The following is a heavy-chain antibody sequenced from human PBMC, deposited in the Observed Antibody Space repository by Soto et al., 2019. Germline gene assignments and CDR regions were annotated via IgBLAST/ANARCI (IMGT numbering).Heavy chain of an antibody. Sequence: QVQLQQWGAGPLRPLETLSLTCGVSGGSFSGYYWAWIRQSPGKGLEWIGEINDRGSINYNPSLKSRVSISVDTSKNHYSLSLGSVPAADTAVYYCARESHDILTGPPWVWYFDLWGRGTLVTV. CDR2: INDRGSI. CDR1: GGSFSGYY. D-gene: IGHD3-9*01. V-gene: IGHV4-34*01. CDR3: ARESHDILTGPPWVWYFDL. J-gene: IGHJ2*01.